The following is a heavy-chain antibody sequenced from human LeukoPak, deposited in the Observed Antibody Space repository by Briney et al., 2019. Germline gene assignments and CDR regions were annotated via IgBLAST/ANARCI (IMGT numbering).Heavy chain of an antibody. CDR2: VNPNSGNT. CDR3: ARRASHQPLLYPFDY. Sequence: ASVKVSCKASGYTFTSYDINWVRQATGQGLEWMGWVNPNSGNTGYAQKFQGRVTMTRNTSISTAYMELSSLRSEDTAVYYCARRASHQPLLYPFDYWGQGTLVTVSS. J-gene: IGHJ4*02. V-gene: IGHV1-8*01. D-gene: IGHD2-2*02. CDR1: GYTFTSYD.